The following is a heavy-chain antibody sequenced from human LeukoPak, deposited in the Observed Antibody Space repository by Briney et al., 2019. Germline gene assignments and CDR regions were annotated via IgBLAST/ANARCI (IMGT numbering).Heavy chain of an antibody. CDR1: GGSFSGYY. Sequence: SETLSLTCAVYGGSFSGYYWSWIRQPPGKGLEWIGEVNHSGSTNYNPSLKSRVTISVDTSKNQFSLKLSSVTAADTAVYYCARGRRDGYSGPWYFDLWGRGTLITVSS. V-gene: IGHV4-34*01. CDR3: ARGRRDGYSGPWYFDL. J-gene: IGHJ2*01. CDR2: VNHSGST. D-gene: IGHD5-24*01.